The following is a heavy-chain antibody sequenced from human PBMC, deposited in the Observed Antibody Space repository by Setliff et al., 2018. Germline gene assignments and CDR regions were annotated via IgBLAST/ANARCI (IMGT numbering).Heavy chain of an antibody. J-gene: IGHJ3*02. CDR3: ARVPRFTDTRNAFDI. V-gene: IGHV4-31*03. CDR2: IYYSGNT. Sequence: KPSKTLSLTCTVSGGSISSGGYYWSWIRQHPGKGLEWIGYIYYSGNTYYNPSLKSRVTISVDTSKNQFSLKLSSVTAADTAVYYCARVPRFTDTRNAFDIWGQGTMVTVS. D-gene: IGHD5-18*01. CDR1: GGSISSGGYY.